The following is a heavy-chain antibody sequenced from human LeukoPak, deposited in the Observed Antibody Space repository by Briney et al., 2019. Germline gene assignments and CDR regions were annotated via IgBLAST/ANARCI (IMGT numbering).Heavy chain of an antibody. D-gene: IGHD4-17*01. J-gene: IGHJ4*02. CDR1: GGSISTYY. Sequence: SETLSLTCTVSGGSISTYYWSWIRQPPGKGLEWIGYIHYSGTTNYNPSLKSRVTISVDTSKNQLSLKLSSVTAADTAVYYCARGAPGGNDFGDYWGQGILVTVSS. V-gene: IGHV4-59*01. CDR2: IHYSGTT. CDR3: ARGAPGGNDFGDY.